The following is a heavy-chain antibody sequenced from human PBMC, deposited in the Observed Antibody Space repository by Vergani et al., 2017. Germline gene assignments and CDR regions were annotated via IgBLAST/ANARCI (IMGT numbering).Heavy chain of an antibody. Sequence: QVQLQQWGAGLLKPSETLSLTCAVYGGSFSGYYWSWIRQPPGKGLEWIGEINHSGSTNYNPSLKSRVTISVDTSKNQFSLTLTSMTAADTAVYYCARDNKPLRPRAFDLWGQGTMVTVSS. CDR2: INHSGST. D-gene: IGHD2/OR15-2a*01. CDR3: ARDNKPLRPRAFDL. V-gene: IGHV4-34*01. CDR1: GGSFSGYY. J-gene: IGHJ3*01.